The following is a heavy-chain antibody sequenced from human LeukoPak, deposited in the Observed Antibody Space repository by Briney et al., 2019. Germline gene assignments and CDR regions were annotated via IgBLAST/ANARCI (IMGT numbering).Heavy chain of an antibody. CDR3: ARDSTFDY. Sequence: GRSLRLSCAASGFTFRSYAMHWVRQAPGKGLEWVSSISSSSSYIYYADSVKGRFTISRDNAKNSLYLQMNSLRAEDTAVYYCARDSTFDYWGQGTLVTVSS. J-gene: IGHJ4*02. D-gene: IGHD5/OR15-5a*01. V-gene: IGHV3-21*01. CDR2: ISSSSSYI. CDR1: GFTFRSYA.